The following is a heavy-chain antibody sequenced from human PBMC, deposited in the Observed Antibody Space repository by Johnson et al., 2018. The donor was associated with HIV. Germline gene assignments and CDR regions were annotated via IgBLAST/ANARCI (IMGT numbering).Heavy chain of an antibody. CDR1: TFIVSSNY. J-gene: IGHJ3*01. V-gene: IGHV3-11*04. D-gene: IGHD1-26*01. Sequence: QMQLVESGGGVVQPGGSLRLSCAASTFIVSSNYMRWVRQAPGKGLEWVSAISSSGSTIYYADSVKGRFTISRDNAKNTLYLQMNSLRADDTAVYYCAKAKWGAAFDLWGQGTLVIVSS. CDR3: AKAKWGAAFDL. CDR2: ISSSGSTI.